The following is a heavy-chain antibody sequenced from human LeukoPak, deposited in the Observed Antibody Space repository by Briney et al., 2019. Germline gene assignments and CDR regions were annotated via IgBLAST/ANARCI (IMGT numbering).Heavy chain of an antibody. V-gene: IGHV4-59*01. D-gene: IGHD3-3*01. CDR3: ARWRKQFLRSYSWFDP. CDR1: GGSTSSYY. Sequence: PSETLSLTCTVPGGSTSSYYWSSIRQPPGKGLEWIGYIYYSGSTNYNHSLQSRVTISVDTAKNQFSLKLSSVTAVDTAVYYCARWRKQFLRSYSWFDPWGQGTLVTVSS. J-gene: IGHJ5*02. CDR2: IYYSGST.